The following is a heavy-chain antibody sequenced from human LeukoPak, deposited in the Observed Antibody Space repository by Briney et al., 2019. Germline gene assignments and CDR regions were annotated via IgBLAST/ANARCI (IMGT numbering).Heavy chain of an antibody. Sequence: GASVKVSCKAFGYTFNNYYMHWVRQAPGQGLEWMGIINPSSGSTNYAQKFQDRVTITRNTSISTAYMELSSLRSEDTAVYYCARAKDSSSSWYQERRGTLAAFDIWGQGTMVTVSS. CDR3: ARAKDSSSSWYQERRGTLAAFDI. D-gene: IGHD6-13*01. J-gene: IGHJ3*02. V-gene: IGHV1-46*02. CDR2: INPSSGST. CDR1: GYTFNNYY.